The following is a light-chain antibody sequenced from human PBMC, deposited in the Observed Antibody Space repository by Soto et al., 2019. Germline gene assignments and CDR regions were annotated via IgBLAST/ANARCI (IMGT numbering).Light chain of an antibody. CDR2: DVT. CDR3: SSYSSRSTLGI. CDR1: SSDIGGYNY. J-gene: IGLJ2*01. V-gene: IGLV2-14*03. Sequence: QSALTQPASVSGSPGQSITISCTGTSSDIGGYNYVSWYQQHPGKAPKLMISDVTNRPSGVSNRFSGSKSGNTASLTISGLQAEDEADYYCSSYSSRSTLGIFGGGTKLTVL.